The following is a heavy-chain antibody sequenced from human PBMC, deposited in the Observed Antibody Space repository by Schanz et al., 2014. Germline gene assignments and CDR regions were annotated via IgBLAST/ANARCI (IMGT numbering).Heavy chain of an antibody. CDR2: VWSDGNTK. CDR3: ARAAVALVPGYYMDV. Sequence: QVQLVESGGGVVRPGRSLRLSCATSGFTFSRFGMHWVRQAPGKGPEWVALVWSDGNTKYYVDSVKGRFTISRDNSMNTLHLQMDGLRVEDTAVYYCARAAVALVPGYYMDVWGKGTPVTVSS. D-gene: IGHD2-15*01. J-gene: IGHJ6*03. CDR1: GFTFSRFG. V-gene: IGHV3-33*01.